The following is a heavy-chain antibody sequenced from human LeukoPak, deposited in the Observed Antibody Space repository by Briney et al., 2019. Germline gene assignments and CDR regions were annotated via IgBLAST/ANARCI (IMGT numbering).Heavy chain of an antibody. D-gene: IGHD3-10*01. J-gene: IGHJ4*02. CDR1: GFTFSSYS. CDR3: ARADYYGSGSVDY. Sequence: GGSLRLSCAASGFTFSSYSMNWVRQAPGKGLEWVSYISSSSSTIYYADSVKGRFTISRDNAKNSLYLQMNSLRAEDTAVYYCARADYYGSGSVDYWGQGTLVTVSS. V-gene: IGHV3-48*04. CDR2: ISSSSSTI.